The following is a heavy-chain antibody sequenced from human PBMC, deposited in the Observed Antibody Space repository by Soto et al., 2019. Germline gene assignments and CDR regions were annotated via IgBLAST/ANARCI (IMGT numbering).Heavy chain of an antibody. V-gene: IGHV3-23*01. CDR1: GFTFSSYA. Sequence: PGGSLRLSCAASGFTFSSYAMAWVRQAPAKGLEWVSGISGSGGSPYYADSVKGRFTISRDNSKNTLYLQMNSLRAEDTAVYYCAKATGSGWYPLDYWGQGTLVNVSS. CDR2: ISGSGGSP. D-gene: IGHD6-13*01. CDR3: AKATGSGWYPLDY. J-gene: IGHJ4*02.